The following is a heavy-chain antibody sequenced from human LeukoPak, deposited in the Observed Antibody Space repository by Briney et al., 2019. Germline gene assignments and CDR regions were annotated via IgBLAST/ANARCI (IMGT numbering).Heavy chain of an antibody. CDR3: AKAFPSPSYSSGWYPYY. V-gene: IGHV1-2*04. CDR1: GYTFTGYY. D-gene: IGHD6-19*01. J-gene: IGHJ4*02. Sequence: ASVKVSCKASGYTFTGYYMHWVRQAPGQGLEWMGWINPNSGGTNYAQKFQGWVTMTRDTSISTAYMELSRLRSDDTAVYYCAKAFPSPSYSSGWYPYYWGQGTLVTVSS. CDR2: INPNSGGT.